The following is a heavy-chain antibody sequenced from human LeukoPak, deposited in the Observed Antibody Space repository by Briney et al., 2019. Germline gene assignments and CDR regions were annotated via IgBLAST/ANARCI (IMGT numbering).Heavy chain of an antibody. D-gene: IGHD3-9*01. V-gene: IGHV4-39*07. J-gene: IGHJ5*02. CDR3: ARESLLMTGYYPPNWFDP. CDR1: GGSISSSSYY. CDR2: IYYSGST. Sequence: VKPSETLSLTCTVSGGSISSSSYYWGWIRQPPGKGLEWIGSIYYSGSTYYNPSLKSRVTISVDTSKNQFSLKLSSVTAADTAVYYCARESLLMTGYYPPNWFDPWGQGTLVTVSS.